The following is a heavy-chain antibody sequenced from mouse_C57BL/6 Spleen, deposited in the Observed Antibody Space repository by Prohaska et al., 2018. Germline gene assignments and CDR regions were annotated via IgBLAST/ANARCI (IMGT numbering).Heavy chain of an antibody. J-gene: IGHJ2*01. Sequence: HGKSLERNGYINPNNGGTSYNQKFKGKATLTVNKSSSTAYMELRSLTSEDSAVYYCARWDYYGSSSIDYWGQGTTLT. CDR3: ARWDYYGSSSIDY. V-gene: IGHV1-22*01. D-gene: IGHD1-1*01. CDR2: INPNNGGT.